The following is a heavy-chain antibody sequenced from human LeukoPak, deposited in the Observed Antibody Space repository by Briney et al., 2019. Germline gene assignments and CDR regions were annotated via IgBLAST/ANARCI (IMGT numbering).Heavy chain of an antibody. CDR3: ARNGSPQLWFDP. CDR1: GGSISSYY. D-gene: IGHD1-26*01. V-gene: IGHV4-59*01. CDR2: ISYSGST. J-gene: IGHJ5*02. Sequence: SKTLSLTCTVSGGSISSYYWNWIRQPPGKGLEWIGYISYSGSTNYNPSLKSRVTISVDTSKNHFSLKLSSVTAADTAVYYCARNGSPQLWFDPWGQGTLVTVSS.